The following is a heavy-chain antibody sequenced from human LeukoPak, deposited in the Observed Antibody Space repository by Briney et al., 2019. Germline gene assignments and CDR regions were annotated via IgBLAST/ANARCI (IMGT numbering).Heavy chain of an antibody. CDR2: IYYSGST. CDR1: GGSMMSYY. J-gene: IGHJ5*02. D-gene: IGHD3-10*01. V-gene: IGHV4-59*01. Sequence: SETLSLTCTVSGGSMMSYYWSWNRQPLGKGLEWIGYIYYSGSTFYNPSLKSRVTMSLDTSKNQFSLQLSSVTAADTAVYYCARVGDYYNSGSFSHDTWGQGTLVTVSS. CDR3: ARVGDYYNSGSFSHDT.